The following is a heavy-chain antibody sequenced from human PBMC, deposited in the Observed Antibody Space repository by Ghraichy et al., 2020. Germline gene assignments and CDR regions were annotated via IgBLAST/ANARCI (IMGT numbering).Heavy chain of an antibody. J-gene: IGHJ4*02. CDR2: ISGSGGST. V-gene: IGHV3-23*01. CDR1: GFTFSSYA. D-gene: IGHD3-3*01. Sequence: GGSLRLSCAASGFTFSSYAMSWVRQAPGKGLEWVSAISGSGGSTYYADSVKGRFTISRDNSKNTLYLQMNSLRAEDTAVYYCAKAEPDYDFWSGYSSYWGQGTLVTVSS. CDR3: AKAEPDYDFWSGYSSY.